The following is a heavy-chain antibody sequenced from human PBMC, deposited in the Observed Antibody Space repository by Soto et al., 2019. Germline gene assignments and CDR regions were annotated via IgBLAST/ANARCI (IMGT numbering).Heavy chain of an antibody. CDR3: ARDWDVLILDPESRKYGMDV. V-gene: IGHV1-18*01. D-gene: IGHD1-1*01. CDR1: GYTFTSYG. CDR2: ISAYNGNT. J-gene: IGHJ6*02. Sequence: GASVKVSCKASGYTFTSYGISWVRQAPGQGLEWMGWISAYNGNTNYAQELQGRVTMTTDTSTSTAYMELRSLRSDDTAVYYCARDWDVLILDPESRKYGMDVWGQGTTVTVSS.